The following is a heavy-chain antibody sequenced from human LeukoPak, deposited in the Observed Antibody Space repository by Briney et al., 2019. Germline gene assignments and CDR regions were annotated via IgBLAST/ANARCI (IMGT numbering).Heavy chain of an antibody. V-gene: IGHV4-59*08. Sequence: ASETLSLTCTVSGGPMRSQYWSWIRQPPGKGLEWIGYIHYSGSTNYNPSLKSRVIISVDTSNNKVSLKLSSVTGADTAVYYCANLIAAAPYCQHWGQGTLVTVSS. CDR3: ANLIAAAPYCQH. CDR1: GGPMRSQY. D-gene: IGHD6-13*01. J-gene: IGHJ1*01. CDR2: IHYSGST.